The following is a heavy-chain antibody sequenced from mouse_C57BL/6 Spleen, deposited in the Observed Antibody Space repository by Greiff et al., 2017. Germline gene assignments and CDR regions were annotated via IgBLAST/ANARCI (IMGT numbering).Heavy chain of an antibody. V-gene: IGHV1-69*01. CDR3: ARSTPPYDYFDY. Sequence: QVQLQQPGAELVMPGASVKLSCKASGYTFTSYWMHWVKQRPGQGLEWIGEIDPSDSYANYNQKFKGKSTLTVDKSSSTAYMQLSSLTSEDSAVYYCARSTPPYDYFDYWGQGTTLTVSS. J-gene: IGHJ2*01. CDR2: IDPSDSYA. D-gene: IGHD1-1*01. CDR1: GYTFTSYW.